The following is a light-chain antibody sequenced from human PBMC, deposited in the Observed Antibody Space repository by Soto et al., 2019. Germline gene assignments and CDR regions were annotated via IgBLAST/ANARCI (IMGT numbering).Light chain of an antibody. CDR2: NAF. Sequence: IVFTQSPGTLSLSPEEGATLSCRASQSVSSSYLAWYQQKPGQAPRLLIYNAFNRATGIPDRFSGSGSGTDFTLTISRLEPEDFAVYYCQQYGSSPRTFGQGTKVDIK. CDR1: QSVSSSY. V-gene: IGKV3-20*01. J-gene: IGKJ1*01. CDR3: QQYGSSPRT.